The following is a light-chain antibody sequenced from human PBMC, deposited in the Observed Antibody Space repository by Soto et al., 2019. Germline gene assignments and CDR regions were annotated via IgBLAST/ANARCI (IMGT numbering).Light chain of an antibody. J-gene: IGLJ2*01. CDR2: DVS. Sequence: QSVLTQPRSVSGSPGQSVTISCTGTSSDVGGYNYVSWYQQHPGKAPKLMIYDVSKRPSGVPDRFSGSKPGNTASLTISGRQGEDEADYYCCSYVGRFVVFGRGTKLTVL. CDR1: SSDVGGYNY. CDR3: CSYVGRFVV. V-gene: IGLV2-11*01.